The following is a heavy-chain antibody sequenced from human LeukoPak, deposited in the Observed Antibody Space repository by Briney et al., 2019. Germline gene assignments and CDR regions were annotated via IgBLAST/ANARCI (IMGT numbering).Heavy chain of an antibody. Sequence: GGSLRLSCAASGFTFSDYYMSWIRQAPGKGLEWVSYISSSGSTIYYTDSVKGRFTISRDNAKNSLFLQMDSLRAEDTAVYYCAKDSGGIVLMVYALGFDYWGQGNLVTVPS. D-gene: IGHD2-8*01. J-gene: IGHJ4*02. CDR3: AKDSGGIVLMVYALGFDY. CDR2: ISSSGSTI. V-gene: IGHV3-11*01. CDR1: GFTFSDYY.